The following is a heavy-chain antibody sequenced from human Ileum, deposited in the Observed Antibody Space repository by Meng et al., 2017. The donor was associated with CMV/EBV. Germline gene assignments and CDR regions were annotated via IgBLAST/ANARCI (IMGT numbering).Heavy chain of an antibody. D-gene: IGHD4-11*01. V-gene: IGHV3-23*01. CDR3: ARDMGYTVTAPFDY. CDR1: GFTFTSHA. Sequence: GESLRLSCVASGFTFTSHAMSWVRQTPGKRPEWVAGISGSGPATYYAESVKGRFTISRDNSNHTLFLQMNALRGDDTAVYYCARDMGYTVTAPFDYWGQGSVVTVSS. J-gene: IGHJ4*02. CDR2: ISGSGPAT.